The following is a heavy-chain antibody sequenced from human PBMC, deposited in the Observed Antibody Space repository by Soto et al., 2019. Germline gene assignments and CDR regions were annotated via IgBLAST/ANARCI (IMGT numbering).Heavy chain of an antibody. V-gene: IGHV1-3*01. CDR1: GYTFTSYA. CDR2: INAGNGNT. J-gene: IGHJ4*02. D-gene: IGHD6-19*01. CDR3: ARDIAVAGTRYYFYY. Sequence: QVQLVQSGAEVKKPGASVKVSCKASGYTFTSYAMHWVRQAPGQRLEWMRWINAGNGNTKYSQKFQGRVTITRDTSASTAYMELSSLRSEDTAVNCCARDIAVAGTRYYFYYWGQGTLVTVSS.